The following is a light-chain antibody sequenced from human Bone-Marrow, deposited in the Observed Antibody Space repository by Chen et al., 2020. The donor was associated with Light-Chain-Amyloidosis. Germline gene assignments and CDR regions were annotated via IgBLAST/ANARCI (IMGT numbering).Light chain of an antibody. CDR1: SSNIRTNA. CDR2: SDN. CDR3: ATWDDSLNWV. V-gene: IGLV1-44*01. J-gene: IGLJ3*02. Sequence: QSVLTQPPSASGTLGQRVTISGSGSSSNIRTNAVLWYQHLPGTAPKLLIYSDNPPPSGVPDRFSGSKSGTSASLGILGLQSEDEADYYCATWDDSLNWVFGGGTKLTVL.